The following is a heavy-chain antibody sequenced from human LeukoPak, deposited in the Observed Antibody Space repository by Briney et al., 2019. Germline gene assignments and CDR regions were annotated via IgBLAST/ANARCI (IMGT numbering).Heavy chain of an antibody. Sequence: ASVKLSCKASGGTFSSYAISWVRQAPGQGLEWMGGIIPTFGTANYAQKFQGRVTITADESTSTAYMELSSLRSEDTAVYYCARDVFRGGSCCGFDPWGQGTLVTVSS. CDR2: IIPTFGTA. V-gene: IGHV1-69*13. CDR1: GGTFSSYA. CDR3: ARDVFRGGSCCGFDP. D-gene: IGHD2-15*01. J-gene: IGHJ5*02.